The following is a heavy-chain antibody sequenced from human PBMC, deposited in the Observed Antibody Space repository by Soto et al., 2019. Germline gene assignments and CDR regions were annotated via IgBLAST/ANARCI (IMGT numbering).Heavy chain of an antibody. CDR2: IIPIFGTA. V-gene: IGHV1-69*13. D-gene: IGHD3-22*01. Sequence: SVKVSCKASGGTFSSYAISWVRQAPGQGLEWMGGIIPIFGTANYAQKFQGRVTITADESTSTAYVELSSLRSEDTAVYYCASALYYYDSSGYYPYNWFDPWGQGTLVTVS. J-gene: IGHJ5*02. CDR1: GGTFSSYA. CDR3: ASALYYYDSSGYYPYNWFDP.